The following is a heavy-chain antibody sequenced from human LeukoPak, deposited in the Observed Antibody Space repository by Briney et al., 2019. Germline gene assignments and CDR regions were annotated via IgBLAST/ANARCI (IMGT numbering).Heavy chain of an antibody. V-gene: IGHV3-30*02. CDR1: GLILSSYG. J-gene: IGHJ6*03. Sequence: GGSLRLSCAASGLILSSYGMHWVRQAPGEGLEWVAYIRHDESKTFYADSVKGRFTISRDNSKNTLYLQMHSLRAEDTALYYCAKPVIPSAYQGTYYMDVWGKGTTATVSS. D-gene: IGHD3-16*01. CDR2: IRHDESKT. CDR3: AKPVIPSAYQGTYYMDV.